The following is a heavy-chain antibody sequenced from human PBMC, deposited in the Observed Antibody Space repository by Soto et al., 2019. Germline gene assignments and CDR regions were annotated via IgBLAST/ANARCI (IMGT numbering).Heavy chain of an antibody. J-gene: IGHJ4*02. Sequence: CLSRSWEASGFNVSSYGIQWVRTAPGNGLEWVAIIWNDGSNEYYADSVKGRFTISRENSKNTVYLQVRKLRAEDTAVYFCARDQTDSGGYSDSWGQGPLVTVSS. CDR2: IWNDGSNE. D-gene: IGHD3-22*01. CDR1: GFNVSSYG. CDR3: ARDQTDSGGYSDS. V-gene: IGHV3-33*01.